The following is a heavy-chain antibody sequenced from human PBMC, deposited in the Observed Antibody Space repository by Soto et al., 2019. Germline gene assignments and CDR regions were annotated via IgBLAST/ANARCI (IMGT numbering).Heavy chain of an antibody. CDR3: VRQGIGVLHGLVDV. CDR2: IYETGST. J-gene: IGHJ6*02. D-gene: IGHD3-10*01. CDR1: GASTSTHN. V-gene: IGHV4-59*08. Sequence: QVQLQESGPGLVKPSETLSLTCTVSGASTSTHNWSWIRQTPGKGLEWIGYIYETGSTGYNPSLKSRVTISLDTSTKQLSLKLSSVTAADTAVYYCVRQGIGVLHGLVDVWGQGTTVTVSS.